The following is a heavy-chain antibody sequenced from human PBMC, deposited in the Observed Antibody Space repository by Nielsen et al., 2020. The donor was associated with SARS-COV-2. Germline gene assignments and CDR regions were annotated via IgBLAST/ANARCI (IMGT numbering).Heavy chain of an antibody. V-gene: IGHV3-30*18. CDR2: ISYDGSNK. D-gene: IGHD4-17*01. Sequence: GESLKISCAASGFTFSSYGIHWVRQAPGKGLEWVAVISYDGSNKYYADSVKGRFTISRDNSKNTLYLQMNSLRAEDTAVYYCAKAGATVTTDWGQGTLVTVSS. J-gene: IGHJ4*02. CDR1: GFTFSSYG. CDR3: AKAGATVTTD.